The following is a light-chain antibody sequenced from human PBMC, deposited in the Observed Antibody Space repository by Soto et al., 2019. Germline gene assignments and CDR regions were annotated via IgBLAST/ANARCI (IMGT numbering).Light chain of an antibody. J-gene: IGKJ2*01. CDR3: QQLHTYPYT. Sequence: IQLTQSPSSLSASVGDRVTITCRASQGISSALAWYQQKPGKAPELLIYTASTLRSGVPSRFSGSGSGTEFTLTISSLQPEDFATFYCQQLHTYPYTFGQGTRLDI. V-gene: IGKV1-9*01. CDR2: TAS. CDR1: QGISSA.